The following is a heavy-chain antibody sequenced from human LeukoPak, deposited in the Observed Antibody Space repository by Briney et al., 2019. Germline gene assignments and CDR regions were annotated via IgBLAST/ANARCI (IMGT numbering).Heavy chain of an antibody. CDR1: GGSISSYY. D-gene: IGHD3-10*01. J-gene: IGHJ3*02. CDR2: IYHSGST. CDR3: ARGRNLWFGETHAFDI. V-gene: IGHV4-59*01. Sequence: PSETLSLTCTVSGGSISSYYWSWIRQPPGKGLEWIGYIYHSGSTNYNPSLKSRVTISVDTSKNQFSLKLSSVTAADTAVYYCARGRNLWFGETHAFDIWGQGTMVTVSS.